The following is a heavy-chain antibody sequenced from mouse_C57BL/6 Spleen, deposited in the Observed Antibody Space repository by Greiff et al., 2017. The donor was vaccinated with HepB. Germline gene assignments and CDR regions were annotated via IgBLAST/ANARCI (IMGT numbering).Heavy chain of an antibody. Sequence: QVQLKQPGAELVKPGASVKLSCKASGYTFTSYWMQWVKQRPGQGLEWIGEIDPSDSYTNYNQKFKGKATLTVDTSSSTAYMQLSSLTSEDSAVYYCARRGKLYYFDYWGQGTTLTVSS. CDR1: GYTFTSYW. V-gene: IGHV1-50*01. J-gene: IGHJ2*01. CDR2: IDPSDSYT. D-gene: IGHD4-1*01. CDR3: ARRGKLYYFDY.